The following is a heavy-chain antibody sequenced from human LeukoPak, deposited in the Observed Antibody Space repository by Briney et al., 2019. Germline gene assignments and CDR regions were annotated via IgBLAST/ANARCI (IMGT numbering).Heavy chain of an antibody. CDR1: GITLSNYG. CDR2: ISDSGGST. V-gene: IGHV3-23*01. D-gene: IGHD3/OR15-3a*01. CDR3: AKRGVVIRVFLVGFHKEAYYFES. J-gene: IGHJ4*02. Sequence: GGSLRLSCAVSGITLSNYGLSWVRQAPGKGLEWVAGISDSGGSTKYADPVKGRFTISRDSPKSTLFLQMNSLRADDTAVYFCAKRGVVIRVFLVGFHKEAYYFESWGQGALVTVSS.